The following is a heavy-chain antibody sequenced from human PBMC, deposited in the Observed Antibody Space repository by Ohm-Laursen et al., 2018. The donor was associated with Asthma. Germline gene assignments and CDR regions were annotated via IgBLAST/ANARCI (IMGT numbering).Heavy chain of an antibody. V-gene: IGHV3-33*03. CDR1: GFTFSSYG. CDR3: AKGDLGWYGNSAYSH. Sequence: SLRLSCSASGFTFSSYGMHWVRQAPGKGLEWVAAIWHDASNIYYADSVKGRFTISRDESKNTLFLQMNSLRAEDTALYYCAKGDLGWYGNSAYSHWGQGTLVTVSS. D-gene: IGHD3-22*01. CDR2: IWHDASNI. J-gene: IGHJ4*02.